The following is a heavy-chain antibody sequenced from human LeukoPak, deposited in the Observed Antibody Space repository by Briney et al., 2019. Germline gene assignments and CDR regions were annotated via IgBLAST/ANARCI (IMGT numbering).Heavy chain of an antibody. J-gene: IGHJ4*02. CDR2: ISGSGGST. Sequence: PGGSLRLSCAASGFTFSSYSMNWVRQAPGKGLEWISAISGSGGSTYYADSVKGRFTISRDNSKNSLYLQMNSLRTEDTALYYCAKDKYYDSSAPGPLFDYWGQGTLVTVSS. CDR1: GFTFSSYS. CDR3: AKDKYYDSSAPGPLFDY. V-gene: IGHV3-43*02. D-gene: IGHD3-22*01.